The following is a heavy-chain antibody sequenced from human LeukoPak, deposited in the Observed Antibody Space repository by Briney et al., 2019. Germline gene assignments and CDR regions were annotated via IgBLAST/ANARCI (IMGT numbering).Heavy chain of an antibody. J-gene: IGHJ4*02. Sequence: SETLSLTCTVSGGSISSGGYYWSWIRQHPGKGLEWIVYIYYSGSTYYNPSLKSRVTISVDTSKNQFSLKLSSVTAADTAVYYCARETGIWFGDATGNWGQGTLVTVSS. D-gene: IGHD3-10*01. CDR2: IYYSGST. V-gene: IGHV4-31*03. CDR3: ARETGIWFGDATGN. CDR1: GGSISSGGYY.